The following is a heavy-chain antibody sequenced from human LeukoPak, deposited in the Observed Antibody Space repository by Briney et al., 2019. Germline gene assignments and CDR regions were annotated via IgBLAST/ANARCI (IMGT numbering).Heavy chain of an antibody. J-gene: IGHJ6*02. V-gene: IGHV3-21*01. CDR1: GFTFSSYS. CDR2: IVGSSSHI. D-gene: IGHD2-8*02. Sequence: GGSLRLSCAASGFTFSSYSMNWVRQAPGRGLEWVSSIVGSSSHIYYADSVKGRFTISRDNAKNSLYLQMNSLRDGDTAVYYCARGGVVYAPRYGMDVWGQGTTVTVSS. CDR3: ARGGVVYAPRYGMDV.